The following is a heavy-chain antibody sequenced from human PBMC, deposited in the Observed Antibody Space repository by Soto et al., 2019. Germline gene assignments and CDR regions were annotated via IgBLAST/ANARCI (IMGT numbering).Heavy chain of an antibody. CDR1: GFTFTRYS. J-gene: IGHJ4*02. Sequence: GGSLRLSCAASGFTFTRYSMNWVRQAPGKGLEWVSSISSTTNYIYYGDSMKGRFTISRDNAKNSLYLEMNSLRAEDTAVYYCARESEDLTSNFDYWGQGXLVTVHS. CDR2: ISSTTNYI. V-gene: IGHV3-21*06. CDR3: ARESEDLTSNFDY.